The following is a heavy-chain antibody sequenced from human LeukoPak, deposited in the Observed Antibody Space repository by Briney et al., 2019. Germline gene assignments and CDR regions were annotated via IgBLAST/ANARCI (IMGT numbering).Heavy chain of an antibody. CDR2: INEDGSEK. CDR3: ARDVRTVRI. CDR1: GFSFSRYW. V-gene: IGHV3-7*01. J-gene: IGHJ4*02. D-gene: IGHD1-1*01. Sequence: GGSLRLSCAASGFSFSRYWMSWVRQAPGKGLECVANINEDGSEKYYVDSVKGRFTISRDNAKNSLYLQMNSLRVEDTSVYYCARDVRTVRIWGQGTLVTVSS.